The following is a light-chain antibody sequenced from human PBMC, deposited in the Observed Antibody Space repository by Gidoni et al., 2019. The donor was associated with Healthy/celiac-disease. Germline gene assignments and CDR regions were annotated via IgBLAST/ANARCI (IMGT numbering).Light chain of an antibody. CDR3: QQSYSTSWT. J-gene: IGKJ1*01. CDR2: AAS. V-gene: IGKV1-39*01. CDR1: QSISSY. Sequence: DIQMTQSPYSLSASVGDRVTITCRASQSISSYLNWYQQKPGKAPKLLIYAASSLQSGVPSRFSGSGSGTDFTLTISSLQPEDVATYYCQQSYSTSWTFXXXTKVEIK.